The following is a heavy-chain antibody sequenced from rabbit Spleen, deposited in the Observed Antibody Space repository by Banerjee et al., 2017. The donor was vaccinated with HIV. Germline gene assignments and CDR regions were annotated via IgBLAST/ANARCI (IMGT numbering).Heavy chain of an antibody. Sequence: QEQLEESGGDLVKPGASLTLTCTASGFSFSSYDYMSWVRQAPGKGLEWIGYVEPDSSATTAYASWAKGRFTISRTSSTTVTLQMTSLTAADTATYFCARDGAGGSYFALWGQGTLVTVS. J-gene: IGHJ3*01. CDR1: GFSFSSYDY. V-gene: IGHV1S45*01. CDR2: VEPDSSATT. CDR3: ARDGAGGSYFAL. D-gene: IGHD8-1*01.